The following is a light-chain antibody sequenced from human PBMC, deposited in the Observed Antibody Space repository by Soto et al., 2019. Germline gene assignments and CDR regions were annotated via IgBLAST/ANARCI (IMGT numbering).Light chain of an antibody. CDR3: QESSTIT. CDR2: GAS. J-gene: IGKJ4*01. V-gene: IGKV1-39*01. Sequence: DIQMTQSPSSVSASVGDRDTIACRASQHIGAYLNWYRQRPGRAPEVLIYGASNLQQGVPARFSGRGSGTDFILTIDNLQPEDFATYYCQESSTITFGAGTRVE. CDR1: QHIGAY.